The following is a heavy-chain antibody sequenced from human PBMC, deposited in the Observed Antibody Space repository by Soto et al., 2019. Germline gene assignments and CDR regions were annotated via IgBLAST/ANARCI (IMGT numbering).Heavy chain of an antibody. J-gene: IGHJ4*02. CDR1: GFTFSDYA. CDR2: VSHDGRNT. V-gene: IGHV3-30*18. CDR3: AKGGRQWLVTSDFNY. D-gene: IGHD6-19*01. Sequence: VQLVESGGGVVQPGRSLRLSCAASGFTFSDYAMHWVRQAPGKGLEWVAVVSHDGRNTHYPDSVKGRFTISRDSSKNTVSLEMTSLRAEEKAGYYCAKGGRQWLVTSDFNYWGQGALVTVSS.